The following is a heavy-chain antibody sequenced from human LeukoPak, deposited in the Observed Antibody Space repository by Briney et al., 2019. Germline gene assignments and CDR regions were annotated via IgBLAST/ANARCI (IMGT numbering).Heavy chain of an antibody. CDR3: ARGVERIFGVVNWFDP. J-gene: IGHJ5*02. D-gene: IGHD3-3*01. CDR1: GGSIGSDDYY. V-gene: IGHV4-30-4*01. Sequence: SETLSLTCTVSGGSIGSDDYYWSWIRQPPGKGLEWMGCIYYSGSTYYNPSLKSRVTISVDTSKSQFSLKLNSVTAADTAVYYCARGVERIFGVVNWFDPWGQGTPVTVSS. CDR2: IYYSGST.